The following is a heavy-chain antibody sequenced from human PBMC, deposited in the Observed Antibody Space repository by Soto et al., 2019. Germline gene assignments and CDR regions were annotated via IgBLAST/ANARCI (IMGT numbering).Heavy chain of an antibody. CDR2: TNSDGSDT. D-gene: IGHD5-18*01. V-gene: IGHV3-74*01. J-gene: IGHJ4*02. CDR1: GFTFSSYW. CDR3: ARHGYNYGGGYFDY. Sequence: HPGGSLRLSCAASGFTFSSYWMYWVRQAPGKGLVWVSRTNSDGSDTTYADSVKGRFTISRDNAKNTLYLQMNSLRAEDTAVYYCARHGYNYGGGYFDYWGQGTLVTVSS.